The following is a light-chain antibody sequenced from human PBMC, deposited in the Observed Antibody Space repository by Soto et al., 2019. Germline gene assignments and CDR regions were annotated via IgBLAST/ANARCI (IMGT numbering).Light chain of an antibody. CDR1: QSVSSN. J-gene: IGKJ1*01. Sequence: EIVMTQSPATLSVSPGERATLSCSASQSVSSNLAWYQQKPGQAPRLLIYGASTRATGIPARFSGSGSGTEFTLTISSQPAEDFAVYYCQQYNNWPPGTFGPGTKVEI. CDR2: GAS. CDR3: QQYNNWPPGT. V-gene: IGKV3-15*01.